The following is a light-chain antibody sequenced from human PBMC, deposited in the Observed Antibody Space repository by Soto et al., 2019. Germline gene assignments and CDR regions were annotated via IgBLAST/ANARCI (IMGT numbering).Light chain of an antibody. CDR1: QSVSSN. Sequence: ETVMTQSPATLSVSPGERATLSCRASQSVSSNLAWYQQKPGQAPRLLIYDASTRATGIPARFSGSGSGTEFTLTISSRQSEDFAVYYCQQYNTWPLTFGPGTKVDIK. CDR3: QQYNTWPLT. CDR2: DAS. J-gene: IGKJ3*01. V-gene: IGKV3-15*01.